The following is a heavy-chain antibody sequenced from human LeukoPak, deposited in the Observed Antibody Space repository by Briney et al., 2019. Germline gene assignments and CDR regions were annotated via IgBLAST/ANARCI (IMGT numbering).Heavy chain of an antibody. CDR1: GFTFSSYA. Sequence: GRSLRLSCAASGFTFSSYAMHWVRQAPGKGLEWVAVISCDGSNKYYADSVKGRFTISRDNSKNTLYLQMNSLRAEDTAVYYCARVGYYDSSGYLDAFDIWGQGTMVTVSS. CDR3: ARVGYYDSSGYLDAFDI. CDR2: ISCDGSNK. J-gene: IGHJ3*02. V-gene: IGHV3-30-3*01. D-gene: IGHD3-22*01.